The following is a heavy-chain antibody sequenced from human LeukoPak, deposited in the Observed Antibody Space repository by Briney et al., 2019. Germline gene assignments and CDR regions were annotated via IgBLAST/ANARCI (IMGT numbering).Heavy chain of an antibody. CDR3: AREKWGLRTRSYFDY. CDR1: GGTFSSYA. V-gene: IGHV1-69*13. CDR2: IIPIFGTA. J-gene: IGHJ4*02. Sequence: ASVKVSCKASGGTFSSYAISWVRQAPGQGLEWMGRIIPIFGTANYAQKFQGRVTITADESTSTAYMELSSLRSEDTAVYYCAREKWGLRTRSYFDYWGQGTLVTVSS. D-gene: IGHD1-26*01.